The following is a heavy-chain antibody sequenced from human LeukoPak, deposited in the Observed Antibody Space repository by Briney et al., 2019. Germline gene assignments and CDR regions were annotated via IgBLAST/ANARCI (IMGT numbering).Heavy chain of an antibody. D-gene: IGHD2-15*01. J-gene: IGHJ4*02. Sequence: ASVKVSCKASGYTFTGYYMHWVRQAPGQGLEWMGGIIPIFGTANYAQKFQGRVTITADESTSTAYMELSSLRSEDTAVYYCARDWCSGGSCYSVFSYWGQGTLVTVSS. CDR1: GYTFTGYY. V-gene: IGHV1-69*13. CDR2: IIPIFGTA. CDR3: ARDWCSGGSCYSVFSY.